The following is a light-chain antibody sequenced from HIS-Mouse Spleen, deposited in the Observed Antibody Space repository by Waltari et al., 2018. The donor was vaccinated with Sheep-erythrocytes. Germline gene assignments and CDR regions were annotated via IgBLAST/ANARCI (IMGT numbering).Light chain of an antibody. CDR3: AAWDDSLSGPV. V-gene: IGLV1-47*01. Sequence: SVLTQPPLAPGTPGQRDTIPWFGIRSNTGRHYVYWYQQLPGTAPKLLIYRITPRPSGVPDRFSGSKSGTSASLAISGLRSEDEADYYCAAWDDSLSGPVFGGGTKLTVL. J-gene: IGLJ3*02. CDR2: RIT. CDR1: RSNTGRHY.